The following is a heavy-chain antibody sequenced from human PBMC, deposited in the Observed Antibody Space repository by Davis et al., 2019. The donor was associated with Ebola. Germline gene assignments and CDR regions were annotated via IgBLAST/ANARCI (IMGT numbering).Heavy chain of an antibody. Sequence: PGGSLRLSCAASGLTFSAYWMNWVRQAPGKGLEWVANIDQDGGEKNYVDSVKGRFTISRDNAKNSLYLQMNSLRADDTAVYYCARDRVGAFFDYWGQGTLVTVSS. V-gene: IGHV3-7*03. CDR1: GLTFSAYW. D-gene: IGHD1-26*01. CDR3: ARDRVGAFFDY. CDR2: IDQDGGEK. J-gene: IGHJ4*02.